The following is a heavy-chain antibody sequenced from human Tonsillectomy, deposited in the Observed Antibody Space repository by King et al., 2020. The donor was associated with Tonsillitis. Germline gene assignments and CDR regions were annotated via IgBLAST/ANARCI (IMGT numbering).Heavy chain of an antibody. CDR3: AREVADFWSGYITYYYYGMDV. J-gene: IGHJ6*02. D-gene: IGHD3-3*01. CDR1: GFTFSSYA. CDR2: ISYDGSNK. V-gene: IGHV3-30*04. Sequence: VQLVESGGGVVQPGRSLRLSCAASGFTFSSYAMHWVRQAPGKGLEWVAVISYDGSNKYYADSVKGRFTISRDNSKNTLSLQMNSLRAEDTAVYYCAREVADFWSGYITYYYYGMDVWGQGTTVTVSS.